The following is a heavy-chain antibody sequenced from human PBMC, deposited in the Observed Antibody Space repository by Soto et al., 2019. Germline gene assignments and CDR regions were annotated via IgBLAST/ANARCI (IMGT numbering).Heavy chain of an antibody. CDR1: GGSISSSSYY. J-gene: IGHJ6*03. CDR2: IYYSGST. Sequence: SETLSLTCTVSGGSISSSSYYWGWIRQPPGKGLEWIGSIYYSGSTYYNPSLKSRVTISVDTSKNQFSLKLSSVTAADTAVYYCAGLQHHYYYYYYMDVWVKGTTVT. D-gene: IGHD5-18*01. V-gene: IGHV4-39*01. CDR3: AGLQHHYYYYYYMDV.